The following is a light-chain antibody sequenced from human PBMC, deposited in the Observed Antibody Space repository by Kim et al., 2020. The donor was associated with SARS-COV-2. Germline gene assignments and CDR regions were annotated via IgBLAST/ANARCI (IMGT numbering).Light chain of an antibody. J-gene: IGLJ2*01. CDR3: NSRDSNDNVV. Sequence: SSELTQDPAVSVALGQTVSITCQGDSLRSYYATWYQQKPGQAPILVIYGKNNRPSGIPDRFSGSSSGNTASLTITGTQVGDEADYYCNSRDSNDNVVFGGGTQLTVL. V-gene: IGLV3-19*01. CDR1: SLRSYY. CDR2: GKN.